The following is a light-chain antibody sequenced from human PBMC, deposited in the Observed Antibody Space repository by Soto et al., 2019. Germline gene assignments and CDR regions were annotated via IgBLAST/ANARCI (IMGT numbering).Light chain of an antibody. CDR1: SIHISTYDY. J-gene: IGLJ1*01. CDR2: DVD. V-gene: IGLV2-11*01. Sequence: QSVLTQPRSVSGSPGQSVTISCTGSSIHISTYDYVSWYQQYPDKAPNLLVYDVDRRPSGVPDRFSGSKSGNTASLTISGLQIDDEADYFCGAYAGTYVFGSGTKVTVL. CDR3: GAYAGTYV.